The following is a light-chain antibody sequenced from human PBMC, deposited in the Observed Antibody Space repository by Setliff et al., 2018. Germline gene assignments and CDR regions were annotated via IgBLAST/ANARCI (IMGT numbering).Light chain of an antibody. V-gene: IGLV1-44*01. Sequence: SVLTQPPSASGTPGQRVTISCSGSSSNIGSNTVNWYQQLPGTAPKLLIYSNNQRPSGVPGRFSGSKSGTSASLAITGLQAEDEADYYCQSYDSSLSGSDVFGTGTKVTVL. CDR1: SSNIGSNT. CDR3: QSYDSSLSGSDV. CDR2: SNN. J-gene: IGLJ1*01.